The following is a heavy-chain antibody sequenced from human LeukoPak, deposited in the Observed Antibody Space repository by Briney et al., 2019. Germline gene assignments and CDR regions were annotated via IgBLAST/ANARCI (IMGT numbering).Heavy chain of an antibody. Sequence: ASVKVSCKASGYTFINYYIHWVRQAPGQGLEWMGMINPSGGSTTYAQKFQGRVTMTRHMSTSTVYMELCSLRSEDTAVYYCARGGLSPRGAFDIWGQGTMVTVSS. CDR1: GYTFINYY. J-gene: IGHJ3*02. CDR2: INPSGGST. CDR3: ARGGLSPRGAFDI. D-gene: IGHD3-16*01. V-gene: IGHV1-46*01.